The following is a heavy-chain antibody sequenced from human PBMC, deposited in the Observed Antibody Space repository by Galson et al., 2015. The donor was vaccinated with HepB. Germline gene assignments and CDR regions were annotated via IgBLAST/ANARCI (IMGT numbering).Heavy chain of an antibody. J-gene: IGHJ2*01. V-gene: IGHV1-58*02. CDR1: GFIFSSSA. CDR2: IVVGSGNT. D-gene: IGHD3-22*01. Sequence: SVKVSCKASGFIFSSSAMQWARQARGQRLEWIGWIVVGSGNTNYAQKFQERVTITRDMSTNTAYMELSSLRSEDTAVYYCATDSSPYYYDTSGNFGYFDLCGRGTLVTVSP. CDR3: ATDSSPYYYDTSGNFGYFDL.